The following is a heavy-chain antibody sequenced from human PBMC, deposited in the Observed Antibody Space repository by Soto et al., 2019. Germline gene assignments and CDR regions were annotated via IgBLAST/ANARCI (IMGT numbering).Heavy chain of an antibody. D-gene: IGHD2-2*02. V-gene: IGHV3-48*03. Sequence: GSLRLSCSASGFNFNIYGMTWVRQAPGKGLEWISDISTLGTTIHYADSVRDRFTISRDNPSNTVYLHLTSLRDEDTAVYYCAVEDCSSTSCYKWDTAMTNWGQGTMVTVYS. CDR1: GFNFNIYG. CDR2: ISTLGTTI. CDR3: AVEDCSSTSCYKWDTAMTN. J-gene: IGHJ4*02.